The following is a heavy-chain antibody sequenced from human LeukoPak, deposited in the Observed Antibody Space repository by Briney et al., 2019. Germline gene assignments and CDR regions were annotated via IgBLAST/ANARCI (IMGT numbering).Heavy chain of an antibody. CDR1: GGSITSYH. Sequence: SETLSLTCTVSGGSITSYHWSWIRQPPGKGLEWIGYISYSGSTNYNPSLKSRVTISIDTSKNQFSLKLTSVTAADTAVYYCASGGYCSSTSCYPNWFDPWGQGTLVTVSS. J-gene: IGHJ5*02. CDR3: ASGGYCSSTSCYPNWFDP. V-gene: IGHV4-59*01. CDR2: ISYSGST. D-gene: IGHD2-2*01.